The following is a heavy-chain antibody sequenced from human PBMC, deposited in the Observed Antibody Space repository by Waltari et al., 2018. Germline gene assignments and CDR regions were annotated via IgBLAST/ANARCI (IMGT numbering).Heavy chain of an antibody. CDR3: ARDRGIGLYLDS. CDR2: IHRSGRS. V-gene: IGHV4-4*02. CDR1: W. Sequence: WGSWVRQSPDKGLEWIGQIHRSGRSNYNPSLESRVTISIDTSKIQFSLKLTSTTAMDTAVYYCARDRGIGLYLDSWGQGTLVTVSP. D-gene: IGHD1-26*01. J-gene: IGHJ1*01.